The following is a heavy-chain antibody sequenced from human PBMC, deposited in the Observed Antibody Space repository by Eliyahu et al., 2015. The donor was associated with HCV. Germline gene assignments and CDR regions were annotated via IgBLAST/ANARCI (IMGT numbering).Heavy chain of an antibody. D-gene: IGHD3-3*01. CDR3: ARQKKGDFWGGYPDQ. Sequence: QLQLQESGPGLVKPSETLSLTCSVSGGSISSGSDYWGWIRQPPGKGLEWIGSIYYTGSTYYNPSLRSRVTISVDTSKNQFSLKVNSVTAADTAVYSCARQKKGDFWGGYPDQWGQGTLVRVSS. CDR1: GGSISSGSDY. CDR2: IYYTGST. J-gene: IGHJ5*02. V-gene: IGHV4-39*01.